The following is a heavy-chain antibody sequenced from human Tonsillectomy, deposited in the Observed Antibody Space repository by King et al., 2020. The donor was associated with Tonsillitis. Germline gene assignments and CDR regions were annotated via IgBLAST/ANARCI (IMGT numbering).Heavy chain of an antibody. CDR2: IHSSGDPI. CDR1: GFTFSTYS. D-gene: IGHD2-15*01. Sequence: VQLVESGGGLVQPGGSLRLSCAASGFTFSTYSMNWVRQAPGKGLEWISYIHSSGDPISYADSVKGRFTISRDDAKNSLYLQMNSLRDEDTAVYCCVRVLRSGNHDVHFAYWGQGTLVTVSS. V-gene: IGHV3-48*02. CDR3: VRVLRSGNHDVHFAY. J-gene: IGHJ4*02.